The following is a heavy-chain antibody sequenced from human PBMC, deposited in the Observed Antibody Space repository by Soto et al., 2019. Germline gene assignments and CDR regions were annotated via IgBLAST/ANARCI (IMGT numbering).Heavy chain of an antibody. CDR1: GGSISSYY. V-gene: IGHV4-59*01. D-gene: IGHD1-1*01. J-gene: IGHJ6*02. Sequence: PSETLSLTCTVSGGSISSYYWSWIRQPPGKGLEWIGYIYYSGSTNYNPSLKSRVTISVDTSKNQFSLKLSSVTAADTAVYYCARDRGLEEYYYYGMDVWGQGTTVTVSS. CDR3: ARDRGLEEYYYYGMDV. CDR2: IYYSGST.